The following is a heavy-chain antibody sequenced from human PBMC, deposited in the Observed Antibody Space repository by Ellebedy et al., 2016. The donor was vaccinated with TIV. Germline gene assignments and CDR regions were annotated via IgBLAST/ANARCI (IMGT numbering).Heavy chain of an antibody. J-gene: IGHJ4*02. CDR2: ISFDGRNE. D-gene: IGHD2-21*02. V-gene: IGHV3-30*10. CDR1: GFTFSNHA. Sequence: GESLKISCAASGFTFSNHAIHWLRQAPGKGLEWVAVISFDGRNERYTQSVKGRFTISRDNSKNTVFLQMNSLGTEDRAVYYCARDAEGDFAVNWGQGTLVIVST. CDR3: ARDAEGDFAVN.